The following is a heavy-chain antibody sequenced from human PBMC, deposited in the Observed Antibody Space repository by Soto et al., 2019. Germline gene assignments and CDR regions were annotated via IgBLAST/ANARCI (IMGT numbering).Heavy chain of an antibody. J-gene: IGHJ4*02. CDR3: ASLYYDFWSGYSPFDY. CDR1: GGSISSGGYY. V-gene: IGHV4-31*03. Sequence: QVQLQESGPGLVKPSQTLSLTCTVSGGSISSGGYYWSWIRQHPGKGLEWIGYIYYCGSTYYNPSLKSRVTISVDTSKNQFSLKLSSVTAADTAVYYCASLYYDFWSGYSPFDYWGQGTLVTVSS. CDR2: IYYCGST. D-gene: IGHD3-3*01.